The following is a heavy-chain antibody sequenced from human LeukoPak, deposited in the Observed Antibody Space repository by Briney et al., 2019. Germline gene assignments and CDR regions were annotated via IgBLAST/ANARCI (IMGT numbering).Heavy chain of an antibody. J-gene: IGHJ5*02. D-gene: IGHD6-13*01. CDR1: GFTLSSYS. Sequence: GGSLRLSCAASGFTLSSYSMNWVRQAPGKGLEWVSSISSSSSYIYYADSVKGRFTISRDNAKNSLYLQMNSLRAEDTAVYYCAGGSQQLVRGWFDPWGQGTLVTVSS. CDR2: ISSSSSYI. CDR3: AGGSQQLVRGWFDP. V-gene: IGHV3-21*01.